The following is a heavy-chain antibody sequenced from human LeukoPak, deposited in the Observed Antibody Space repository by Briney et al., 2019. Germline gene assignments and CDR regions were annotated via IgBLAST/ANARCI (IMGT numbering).Heavy chain of an antibody. CDR1: GGSLSIYY. Sequence: SETLSLTCTVSGGSLSIYYWSWIRQPAGKGLEYIGRIYTSGSTNYNPSLKSRVTISVDTSKNQFSLQLSSVTAADTAVYYCARVWVFTGIEFPNAFDIWGQGRMVTVSS. D-gene: IGHD5-12*01. CDR3: ARVWVFTGIEFPNAFDI. V-gene: IGHV4-4*07. J-gene: IGHJ3*02. CDR2: IYTSGST.